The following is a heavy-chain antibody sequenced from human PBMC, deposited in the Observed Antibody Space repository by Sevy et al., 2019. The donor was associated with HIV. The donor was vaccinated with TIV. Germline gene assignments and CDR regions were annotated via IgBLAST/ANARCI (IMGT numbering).Heavy chain of an antibody. Sequence: GGSLRLSCAASGFTFSSYAMHWVRQAPGKGLEWVAVISYDGSNKYYADSVKGRFTISRDNSKNTLYLQMNSLRAEDTAVYCCARGRYYDFWSGYYGPRPNDAFDIWGQGTMVTVSS. CDR1: GFTFSSYA. CDR3: ARGRYYDFWSGYYGPRPNDAFDI. J-gene: IGHJ3*02. D-gene: IGHD3-3*01. V-gene: IGHV3-30-3*01. CDR2: ISYDGSNK.